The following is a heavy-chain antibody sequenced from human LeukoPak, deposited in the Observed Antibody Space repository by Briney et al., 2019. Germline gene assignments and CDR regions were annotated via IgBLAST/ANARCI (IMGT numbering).Heavy chain of an antibody. CDR3: ARDGEYYYDSSGYTDYYGMDV. CDR2: INHSGST. D-gene: IGHD3-22*01. V-gene: IGHV4-34*01. Sequence: PSETLSLTCAVYGGSFSGYYWSWIRQPPGKGLEWIGEINHSGSTNYNPSLKSRVTISVDTSRNQLSLKLSSVTAADTAVYYCARDGEYYYDSSGYTDYYGMDVWGQGTTVTVSS. J-gene: IGHJ6*02. CDR1: GGSFSGYY.